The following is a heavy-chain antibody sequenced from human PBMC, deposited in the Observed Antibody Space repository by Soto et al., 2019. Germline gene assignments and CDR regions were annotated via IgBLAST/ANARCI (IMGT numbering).Heavy chain of an antibody. J-gene: IGHJ4*02. CDR2: ISAYNGNT. Sequence: ASVKVSCKASGYTFTNYGISWVRQAPGQGLERMGWISAYNGNTNYAQKLQGRVTMTTDTSTSTAYMELRSLRSDDTAVYYCARVDDFLGVAYFDYWGQGTLVTVSS. D-gene: IGHD3-3*01. V-gene: IGHV1-18*04. CDR3: ARVDDFLGVAYFDY. CDR1: GYTFTNYG.